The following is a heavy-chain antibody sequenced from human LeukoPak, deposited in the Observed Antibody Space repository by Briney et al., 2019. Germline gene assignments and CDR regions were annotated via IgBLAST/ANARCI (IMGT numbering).Heavy chain of an antibody. D-gene: IGHD6-19*01. CDR2: IKQDGSEK. J-gene: IGHJ3*02. Sequence: QAGGSLRLSCAASGFTFSRFWMSWVRQAPGKGLEWVANIKQDGSEKYYVDSVKGRFTISRDNAKNSLYLQMNSLRAEDTAVYYCAREIAVAGNDAFDIWGQGAMVTVSS. CDR3: AREIAVAGNDAFDI. V-gene: IGHV3-7*01. CDR1: GFTFSRFW.